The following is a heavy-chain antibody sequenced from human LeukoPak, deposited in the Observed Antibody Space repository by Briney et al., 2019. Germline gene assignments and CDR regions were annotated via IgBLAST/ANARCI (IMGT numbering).Heavy chain of an antibody. J-gene: IGHJ4*02. CDR2: IIPIFGTA. D-gene: IGHD5-24*01. V-gene: IGHV1-69*05. CDR3: ARDQGDGYNSFDY. Sequence: SVKVSCKASGGTFSSYAISWVRQAPGQGLEWMGGIIPIFGTANYAQKFQGRVTIITDESTSTAYMELSSLRSEDTAVYYCARDQGDGYNSFDYWGQGTLVTVSS. CDR1: GGTFSSYA.